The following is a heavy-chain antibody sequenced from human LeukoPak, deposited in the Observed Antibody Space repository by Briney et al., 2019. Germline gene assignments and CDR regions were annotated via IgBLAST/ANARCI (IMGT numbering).Heavy chain of an antibody. D-gene: IGHD1-26*01. CDR3: ARFYSGSYGY. V-gene: IGHV4-4*09. CDR2: IYTSGST. J-gene: IGHJ4*02. CDR1: GGSISSYY. Sequence: PSETLSLTRTVSGGSISSYYWSWIQQPPGKGLEWIGYIYTSGSTNYNPSLKSRVTISVDTSKNQFSLKLSSVTAADTAVYYCARFYSGSYGYWGQGTLVTVSS.